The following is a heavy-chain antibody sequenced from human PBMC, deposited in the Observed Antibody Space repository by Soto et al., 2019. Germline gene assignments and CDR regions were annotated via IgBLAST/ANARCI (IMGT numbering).Heavy chain of an antibody. V-gene: IGHV1-18*01. CDR2: ISAHNGNT. CDR1: GYTFTSYG. D-gene: IGHD1-1*01. CDR3: ARGRYGDY. Sequence: QVHLVQSGAEVKKPGASVKVSCKASGYTFTSYGITWVRQAPGQGLEWMGWISAHNGNTDYAQKLQGRGIVTRDTSTSPAYMELRSLISDDTAVYYCARGRYGDYWGQGALVTVSS. J-gene: IGHJ4*02.